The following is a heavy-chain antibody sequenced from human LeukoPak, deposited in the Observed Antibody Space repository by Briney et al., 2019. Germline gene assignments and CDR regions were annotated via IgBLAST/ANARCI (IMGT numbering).Heavy chain of an antibody. J-gene: IGHJ6*02. D-gene: IGHD2-2*01. V-gene: IGHV4-34*01. Sequence: SETLSLTCAVYGGSFSGYYWSWIRQPTGKGLEWIGEINHSGSTNYNPSLKSRVTISVDTSKNQFSLKLSSVTAADTAVYYCARARTRGYYYYGMDVWGQGTTVTVSS. CDR3: ARARTRGYYYYGMDV. CDR1: GGSFSGYY. CDR2: INHSGST.